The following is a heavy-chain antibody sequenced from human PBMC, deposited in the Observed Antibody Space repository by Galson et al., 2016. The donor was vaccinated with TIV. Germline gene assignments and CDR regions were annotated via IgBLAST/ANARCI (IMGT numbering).Heavy chain of an antibody. Sequence: QSGAEVKKPGPSVKVSCKASGGTFSDYGISWVRQAPGQGLEWMGRIIPIFHSAKSAQRFQDRVTITADESMSTVYMELSSLRSEDTAVYYCATLGGYFGSGSYKTDFWGQGTLVTVSS. CDR2: IIPIFHSA. V-gene: IGHV1-69*13. CDR3: ATLGGYFGSGSYKTDF. CDR1: GGTFSDYG. D-gene: IGHD3-10*01. J-gene: IGHJ4*02.